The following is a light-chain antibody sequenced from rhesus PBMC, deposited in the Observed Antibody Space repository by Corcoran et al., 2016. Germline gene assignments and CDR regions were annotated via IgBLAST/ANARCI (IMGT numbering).Light chain of an antibody. CDR2: GAS. J-gene: IGKJ1*01. V-gene: IGKV3S9*01. CDR3: QQYSNWRT. CDR1: QSVSSY. Sequence: EIVMTQSPATLSLSPGERATLSCRASQSVSSYVAWYQQKPEQAPRLLKYGASSRAPGIPDRFSGKGAGTDVTLTSSSLEPEDFAVYYCQQYSNWRTFGQGTKVEIK.